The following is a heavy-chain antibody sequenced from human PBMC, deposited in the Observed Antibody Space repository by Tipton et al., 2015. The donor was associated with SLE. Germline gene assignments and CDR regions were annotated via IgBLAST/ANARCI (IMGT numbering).Heavy chain of an antibody. J-gene: IGHJ6*03. CDR2: FYTSGST. Sequence: TLSLTCTVSGGSVSSASYYWSWIRQPAGKGLEWIGRFYTSGSTKYNPSLKSRVAISEDTSKNQFSLRVSSVTAADTAVYYCARGNYASESYYRLYMDVWGKGTTVTVSS. V-gene: IGHV4-61*02. CDR1: GGSVSSASYY. CDR3: ARGNYASESYYRLYMDV. D-gene: IGHD3-10*01.